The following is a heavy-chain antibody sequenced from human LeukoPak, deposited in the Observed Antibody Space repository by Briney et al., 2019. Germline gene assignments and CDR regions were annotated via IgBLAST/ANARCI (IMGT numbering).Heavy chain of an antibody. Sequence: GGSLRLSCAASGFTFSSYSMNWVRQAPGKGLEWVSSISSSSSYIYYADSVKGRFTISRDNAKNSLYLQMNSLGAEDTAVYYCARDGDYDILTGYYRALDYWGQGTLVTVSS. V-gene: IGHV3-21*01. CDR1: GFTFSSYS. J-gene: IGHJ4*02. D-gene: IGHD3-9*01. CDR3: ARDGDYDILTGYYRALDY. CDR2: ISSSSSYI.